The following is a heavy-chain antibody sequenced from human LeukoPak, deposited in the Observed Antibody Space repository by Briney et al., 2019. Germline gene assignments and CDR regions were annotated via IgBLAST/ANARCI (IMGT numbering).Heavy chain of an antibody. D-gene: IGHD1-26*01. CDR1: GGTFSSYA. V-gene: IGHV1-69*13. CDR2: IIPIFGTA. Sequence: GASVKVSCKASGGTFSSYAISRVRQAPGQGLEWMGGIIPIFGTANYAQKFQGRVTITADESTSTAYMELSSLRSEDTAVYYCAGEGPVGAIDYWGQGTLVTVSS. J-gene: IGHJ4*02. CDR3: AGEGPVGAIDY.